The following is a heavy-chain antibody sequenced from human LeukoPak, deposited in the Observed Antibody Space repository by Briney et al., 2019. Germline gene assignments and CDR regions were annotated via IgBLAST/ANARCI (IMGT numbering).Heavy chain of an antibody. V-gene: IGHV4-34*01. CDR2: INHSGST. D-gene: IGHD6-6*01. CDR1: GGSFSGYY. J-gene: IGHJ6*03. Sequence: SETLSLTCAVYGGSFSGYYWSWIRQPPGKGLEWIGEINHSGSTNYNPSLKSRVTISVDTSKNQFSLKLSSVTAADTAVYYCARGGGSSLTYYYYYMDVWGKGTTVTVSS. CDR3: ARGGGSSLTYYYYYMDV.